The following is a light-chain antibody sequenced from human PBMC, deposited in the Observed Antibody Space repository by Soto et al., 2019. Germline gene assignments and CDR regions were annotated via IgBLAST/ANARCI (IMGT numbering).Light chain of an antibody. CDR1: QDIQKW. CDR3: HQASSFPYT. J-gene: IGKJ3*01. V-gene: IGKV1-12*01. CDR2: AAS. Sequence: DIQMTQSPSFVSASVGDTINITCRASQDIQKWLAWYQQKPGKAPKVLIYAASNLESGVSSRFSGSGSGTEFSLTISSLQTEDFATYFCHQASSFPYTFGPGTKVDI.